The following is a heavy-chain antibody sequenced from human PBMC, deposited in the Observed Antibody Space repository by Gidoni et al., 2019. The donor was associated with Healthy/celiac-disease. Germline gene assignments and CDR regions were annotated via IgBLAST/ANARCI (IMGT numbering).Heavy chain of an antibody. D-gene: IGHD3-10*01. CDR1: GFSLSTSGVG. J-gene: IGHJ3*02. CDR3: AHRQGYYYGSGSFEGAEDAFDI. Sequence: QITLKESGPTLVKPTQTLPLTCTFSGFSLSTSGVGVGWIRQPPGKALEWLALIYWDDDKRYSPSLKSRLTITKDTSKNQVVRKMTNMDPVDTATYYCAHRQGYYYGSGSFEGAEDAFDIWGQGTMVTVSS. CDR2: IYWDDDK. V-gene: IGHV2-5*02.